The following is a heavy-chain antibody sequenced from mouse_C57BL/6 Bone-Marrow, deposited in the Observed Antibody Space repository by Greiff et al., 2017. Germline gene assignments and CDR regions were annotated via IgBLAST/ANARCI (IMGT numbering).Heavy chain of an antibody. CDR2: IYPGSGST. V-gene: IGHV1-55*01. CDR3: AGECGALYYYYDWYFDV. Sequence: QVQLQQPGAELVKPGASVKMSCKASGYTFTSYWITWVKQRPGQGLEWIGDIYPGSGSTNYNEKFKSKATLTVDTSSITAYMQLSSLTSEDSAVYDCAGECGALYYYYDWYFDVWGTGTTVTVSS. CDR1: GYTFTSYW. D-gene: IGHD2-4*01. J-gene: IGHJ1*03.